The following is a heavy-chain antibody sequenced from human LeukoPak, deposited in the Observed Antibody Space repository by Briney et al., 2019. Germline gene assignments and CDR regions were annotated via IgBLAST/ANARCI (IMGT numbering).Heavy chain of an antibody. CDR2: ISSRGNT. CDR1: GGSMSSGGVY. Sequence: SQTLSLTCTVSGGSMSSGGVYWTWIRQHPGKGLEWIGYISSRGNTYYNPSLKSRLTISLDTSKSQFSLQLNSATAADTAVYYCARGPSFGSSSRFDSWGQGTLVTVSS. V-gene: IGHV4-31*03. CDR3: ARGPSFGSSSRFDS. D-gene: IGHD6-6*01. J-gene: IGHJ4*02.